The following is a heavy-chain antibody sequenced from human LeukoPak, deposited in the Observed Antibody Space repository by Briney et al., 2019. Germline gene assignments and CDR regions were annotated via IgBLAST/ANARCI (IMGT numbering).Heavy chain of an antibody. J-gene: IGHJ4*02. Sequence: GGSPRLSCAASGFTVSTYYMTWVRQAPGKGLECVSVIYSGGSTYYADSVKGRFTVSRDNSKNTLYLQMNSLRAEDTAMYYRARGLGYCTSTTCLLPFDYWGQGTLVTVSS. D-gene: IGHD2-2*01. CDR1: GFTVSTYY. CDR2: IYSGGST. V-gene: IGHV3-53*01. CDR3: ARGLGYCTSTTCLLPFDY.